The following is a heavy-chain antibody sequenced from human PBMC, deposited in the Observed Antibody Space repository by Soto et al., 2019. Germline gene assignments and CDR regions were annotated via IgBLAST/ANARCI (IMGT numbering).Heavy chain of an antibody. CDR3: ASSSRDGYNAVDY. Sequence: SETLSLTCTVSGASISNGGYYWSWIRQQPGKGLEWIGYIFYSGRTYYNPSLKSRVSISVDTSKNQFSLKLSSVTAADTAVYYCASSSRDGYNAVDYWGQGTLVTVSS. D-gene: IGHD5-12*01. J-gene: IGHJ4*02. V-gene: IGHV4-31*03. CDR2: IFYSGRT. CDR1: GASISNGGYY.